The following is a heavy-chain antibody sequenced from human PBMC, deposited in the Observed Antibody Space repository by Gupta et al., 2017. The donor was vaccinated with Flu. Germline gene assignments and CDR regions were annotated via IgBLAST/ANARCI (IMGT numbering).Heavy chain of an antibody. J-gene: IGHJ5*02. CDR3: ARCGFGCA. Sequence: SCKASGFDFADVYMSWIRQAPGKGLEWVGRIKRKLEGETTDYAAPVKGRFTISRDDSQNTLSLQMSSLKTEDTDAYSCARCGFGCAWGQGTLVTVSS. D-gene: IGHD3-10*01. CDR1: GFDFADVY. CDR2: IKRKLEGETT. V-gene: IGHV3-15*01.